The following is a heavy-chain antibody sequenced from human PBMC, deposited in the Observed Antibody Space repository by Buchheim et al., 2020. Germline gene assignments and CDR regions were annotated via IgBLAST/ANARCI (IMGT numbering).Heavy chain of an antibody. V-gene: IGHV3-7*04. CDR2: IKQDGSEK. Sequence: EVQLVESGGGLVQPGGSLRLSCAASGFTFSSSWMSWVRQAPGKGLEWVANIKQDGSEKYYVDSVKGRFTISRDNDKNSLYLQMNCLRAEDTAVYYCARVGRGYFDYWGQGTL. D-gene: IGHD2-15*01. CDR1: GFTFSSSW. CDR3: ARVGRGYFDY. J-gene: IGHJ4*02.